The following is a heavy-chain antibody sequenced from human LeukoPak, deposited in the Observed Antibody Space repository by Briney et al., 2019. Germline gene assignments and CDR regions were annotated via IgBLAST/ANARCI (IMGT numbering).Heavy chain of an antibody. CDR1: GFTFSSYA. V-gene: IGHV3-30*18. D-gene: IGHD3-22*01. CDR2: ISYDGSNK. Sequence: GRSLRLSCAASGFTFSSYAMHWVRQAPGKGLEWVAVISYDGSNKYYADSVKGRFTISRDNSKNTLYLQMNSLRAEGTAVYYCAKSYYYDKLAYYWGQGTLVTVSS. CDR3: AKSYYYDKLAYY. J-gene: IGHJ4*02.